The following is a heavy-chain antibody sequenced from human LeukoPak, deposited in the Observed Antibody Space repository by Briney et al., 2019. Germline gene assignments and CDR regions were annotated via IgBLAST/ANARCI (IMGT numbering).Heavy chain of an antibody. D-gene: IGHD4-23*01. CDR1: GGSISSGDYY. V-gene: IGHV4-30-4*01. CDR3: ARVNDYGGNSVYGFDY. CDR2: IYYSGST. Sequence: SQTLSLTCTVSGGSISSGDYYWSRIRQPPGKGLEWIGYIYYSGSTYYNPSLKSRVTISVDTSKNQFSLKLSSVTAADTAVYYCARVNDYGGNSVYGFDYWGQGTLVTVSS. J-gene: IGHJ4*02.